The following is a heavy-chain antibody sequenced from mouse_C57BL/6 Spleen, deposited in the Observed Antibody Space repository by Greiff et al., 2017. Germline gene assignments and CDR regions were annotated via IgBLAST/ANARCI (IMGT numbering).Heavy chain of an antibody. CDR1: GYSITSGYY. J-gene: IGHJ3*01. V-gene: IGHV3-6*01. CDR2: ISYDGSN. CDR3: ASLLHGGFAY. D-gene: IGHD2-10*01. Sequence: EVKLVESGPGLVKPSQSLSLTCSVTGYSITSGYYWNWIRQFPGNKLEWMGYISYDGSNNYNPSLKNRISITRDTSKNQFFLKLNSVTTEDTATYYCASLLHGGFAYWGQGTLVTVSA.